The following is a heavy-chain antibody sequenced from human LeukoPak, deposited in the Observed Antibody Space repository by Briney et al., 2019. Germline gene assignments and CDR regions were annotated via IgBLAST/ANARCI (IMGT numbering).Heavy chain of an antibody. D-gene: IGHD3-3*01. V-gene: IGHV4-30-2*01. CDR3: ARGHRVTYYDFWPRGFDY. J-gene: IGHJ4*02. CDR1: GGSISSGGYS. Sequence: PSETLSLTCAVSGGSISSGGYSWSWIRQPPGKGLEWIGEINHSGSTNYNPSLKSRVTISVDTSKNQFSLKLSSVTAADTAVYYCARGHRVTYYDFWPRGFDYWGQGTLVTVSS. CDR2: INHSGST.